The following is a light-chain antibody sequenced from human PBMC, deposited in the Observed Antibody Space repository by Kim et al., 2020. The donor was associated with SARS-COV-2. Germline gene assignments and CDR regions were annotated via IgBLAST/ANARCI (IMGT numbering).Light chain of an antibody. CDR3: QQNATAPAT. V-gene: IGKV3-20*01. Sequence: GEGATSSCRPSQSVSRGALAGYQQQPGRTPRLLSLDAPTRATGIPDRFSGGGSGTDFALTISRLEPEDFAVYYCQQNATAPATFGQGTKVEIK. J-gene: IGKJ2*01. CDR1: QSVSRGA. CDR2: DAP.